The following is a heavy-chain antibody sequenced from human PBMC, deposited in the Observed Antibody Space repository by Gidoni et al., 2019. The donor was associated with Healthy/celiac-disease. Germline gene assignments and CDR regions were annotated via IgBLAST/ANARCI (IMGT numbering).Heavy chain of an antibody. V-gene: IGHV2-26*01. CDR3: ARIIRFSNWFDP. J-gene: IGHJ5*02. D-gene: IGHD3-3*01. CDR1: GFSLSNARMG. Sequence: QVTLKESGPVLVTPTETLTLTCPVSGFSLSNARMGVSWIHQPPGKALEWLAHIFSNDEKSYSTSLKSRLTISKDTSKSQVVLTRTNMDPVDTATYYCARIIRFSNWFDPWGQGTLVTVSS. CDR2: IFSNDEK.